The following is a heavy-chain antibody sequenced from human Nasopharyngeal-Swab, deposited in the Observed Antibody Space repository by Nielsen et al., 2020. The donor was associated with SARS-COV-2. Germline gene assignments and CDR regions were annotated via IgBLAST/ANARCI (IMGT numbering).Heavy chain of an antibody. D-gene: IGHD1-1*01. V-gene: IGHV3-21*01. J-gene: IGHJ6*02. CDR2: ISSSSNYI. CDR1: GFTFSSYE. CDR3: ARLGTESYHYYSLDV. Sequence: GESLKISCAASGFTFSSYEMNWVRQAPGKGLEWVSSISSSSNYIYYGDSVKGRFTISRDNTQKSLYLEMNSLRVEDTAVYYCARLGTESYHYYSLDVWGQGTTVTVSS.